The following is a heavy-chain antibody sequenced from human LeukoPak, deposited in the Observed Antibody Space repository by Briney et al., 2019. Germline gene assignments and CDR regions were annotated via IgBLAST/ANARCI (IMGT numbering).Heavy chain of an antibody. CDR2: INPSGGST. CDR3: ARELVVPAAILTYYYYGMDV. J-gene: IGHJ6*02. V-gene: IGHV1-46*01. Sequence: ASVKVSCKASGYTFTSYYMHWVRQAPGQGLEWMGIINPSGGSTSYAQKFQGRVTMTRDASISTAYMELSRLRSDDTAVYYCARELVVPAAILTYYYYGMDVWGQGTTVTVSS. D-gene: IGHD2-2*02. CDR1: GYTFTSYY.